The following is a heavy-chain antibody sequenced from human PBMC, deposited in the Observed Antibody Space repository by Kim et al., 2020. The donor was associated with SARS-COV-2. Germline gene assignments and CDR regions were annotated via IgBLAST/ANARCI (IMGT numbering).Heavy chain of an antibody. D-gene: IGHD3-16*01. Sequence: SVKVSCKASGGTFSSYAISWVRQAPGQGLEWMGRIIPILGIANYAQKFQGRVTITADKSTSTAYMELSSLRSEDTAVYYCARGTYDYVWGSYYDIWGQGTMVTVSS. CDR3: ARGTYDYVWGSYYDI. CDR1: GGTFSSYA. CDR2: IIPILGIA. J-gene: IGHJ3*02. V-gene: IGHV1-69*04.